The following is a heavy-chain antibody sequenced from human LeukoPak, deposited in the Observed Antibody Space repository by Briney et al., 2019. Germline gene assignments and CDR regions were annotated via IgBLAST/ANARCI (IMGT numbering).Heavy chain of an antibody. Sequence: GGSLRLSCAASGFTVSSNYMSWVRQAPGNGLEWVSVIYSGGSTYYADSVKGRFTISRDNSKNTLYLQMNSLRDEDTAVYYCAKGLFYDSSGYYYWGQGTLVTVSS. CDR2: IYSGGST. V-gene: IGHV3-66*01. CDR3: AKGLFYDSSGYYY. CDR1: GFTVSSNY. J-gene: IGHJ4*02. D-gene: IGHD3-22*01.